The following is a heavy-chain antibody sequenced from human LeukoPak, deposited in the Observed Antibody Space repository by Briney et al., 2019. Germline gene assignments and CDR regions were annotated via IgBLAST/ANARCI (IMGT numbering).Heavy chain of an antibody. CDR2: ISGNGGST. CDR1: GFTFSSYA. J-gene: IGHJ3*02. V-gene: IGHV3-23*01. CDR3: AENRWAARIIIDAFDI. D-gene: IGHD6-6*01. Sequence: GGSLRLSCAASGFTFSSYAMSWVRQAPGKGLEWVSSISGNGGSTYYAVSVQGRFTISRDNSKNTLYLQMNSLKVEDTAVYYCAENRWAARIIIDAFDIWGQGTMVTVSS.